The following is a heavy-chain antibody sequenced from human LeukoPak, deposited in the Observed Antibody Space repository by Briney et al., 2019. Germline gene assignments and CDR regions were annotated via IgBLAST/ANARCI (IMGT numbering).Heavy chain of an antibody. CDR1: GGSISSGGYS. Sequence: PSQTLSLTCAVSGGSISSGGYSWSWIRQPPGKGLEWIGSFYHNASYYYYPSLKSRVTISVDRSKNQFALKLSSVTAADTAVYYCARAPARNYGMDVWGQGTTVTVSS. V-gene: IGHV4-30-2*01. CDR3: ARAPARNYGMDV. J-gene: IGHJ6*02. CDR2: FYHNASY.